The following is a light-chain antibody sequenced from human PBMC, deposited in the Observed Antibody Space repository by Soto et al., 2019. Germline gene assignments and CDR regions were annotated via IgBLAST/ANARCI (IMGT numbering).Light chain of an antibody. V-gene: IGLV2-23*01. Sequence: QSALTQPASVSGSPGQSITISCTGTSSDVGSYNLVSWYQQHPGKAPKLMIYEGSKRPSGVSNRFSGSKSGNTASLTISGFQAEDEADYYCCSYAGSPDVFGTGTKVTVL. CDR3: CSYAGSPDV. CDR1: SSDVGSYNL. CDR2: EGS. J-gene: IGLJ1*01.